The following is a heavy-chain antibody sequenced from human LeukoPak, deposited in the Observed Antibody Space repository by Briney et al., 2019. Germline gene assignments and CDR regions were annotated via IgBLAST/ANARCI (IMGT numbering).Heavy chain of an antibody. CDR1: GDSITIAFH. Sequence: PSETLSLTCAVSGDSITIAFHWGWVRQPPGKGLEWIGSISHSGTTYYAPSFKSRLTISLDPSKNQLSLKLSSVTAADTAVFFCARDHLACSGDTCFSAHWFDPWGHGTLVIVSS. CDR2: ISHSGTT. J-gene: IGHJ5*02. V-gene: IGHV4-38-2*02. D-gene: IGHD2-15*01. CDR3: ARDHLACSGDTCFSAHWFDP.